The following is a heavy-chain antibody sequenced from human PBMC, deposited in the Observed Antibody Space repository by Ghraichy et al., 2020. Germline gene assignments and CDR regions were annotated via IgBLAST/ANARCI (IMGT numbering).Heavy chain of an antibody. J-gene: IGHJ6*02. D-gene: IGHD3-10*01. V-gene: IGHV3-30*04. CDR3: AREGTNTMVRGVTSSAMDV. CDR2: TSYDGNDK. Sequence: GGSLRLSCAASGFTFSSFAMHWVRQAPGRGLEWVAFTSYDGNDKYYADSVKGRFTISRDNSKNTLNLQMNSLRAEDTAVYYCAREGTNTMVRGVTSSAMDVWGQGTTVTVSS. CDR1: GFTFSSFA.